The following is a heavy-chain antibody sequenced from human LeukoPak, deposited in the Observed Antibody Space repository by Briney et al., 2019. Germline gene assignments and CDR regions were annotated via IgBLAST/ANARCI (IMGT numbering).Heavy chain of an antibody. CDR3: ARRSGSYDY. D-gene: IGHD3-10*01. CDR1: GLTFSNAW. CDR2: INSDGSST. V-gene: IGHV3-74*01. Sequence: GSLRLSCAASGLTFSNAWMHWVRQAPGKGLVWVSRINSDGSSTSYADSVKGRFTISRDNAKNTLYLQMNSLRAEDTAVYYCARRSGSYDYWGQGTLVTVSS. J-gene: IGHJ4*02.